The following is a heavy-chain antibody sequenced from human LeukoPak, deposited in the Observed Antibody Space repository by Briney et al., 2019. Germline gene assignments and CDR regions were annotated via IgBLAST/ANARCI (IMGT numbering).Heavy chain of an antibody. CDR3: TTGGPDIVVVPAAHAFDY. V-gene: IGHV3-15*01. J-gene: IGHJ4*02. CDR2: IKSKTDGGTT. D-gene: IGHD2-2*01. CDR1: GFTFSNAW. Sequence: PGGSLRLSXAASGFTFSNAWMSWVRQAPGKGLEWVGRIKSKTDGGTTDYAAPVKGRFTISRDDSKNTLYLQMNSLKTEDTAVYYCTTGGPDIVVVPAAHAFDYWGQGTLVTVSS.